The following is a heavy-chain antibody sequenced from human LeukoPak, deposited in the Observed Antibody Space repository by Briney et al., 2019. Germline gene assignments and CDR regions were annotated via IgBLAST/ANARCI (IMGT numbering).Heavy chain of an antibody. V-gene: IGHV3-33*01. CDR3: ARERDGRFFDY. Sequence: GGSLRLSCAASGFTFSSYGMHWVRQAPGKGLEWLALIWDDGSKEKYADSVKGRFTISRDNAKNSLHLQMNTLRAEDTAVYYCARERDGRFFDYWGQGTLVTVSS. D-gene: IGHD5-24*01. J-gene: IGHJ4*02. CDR2: IWDDGSKE. CDR1: GFTFSSYG.